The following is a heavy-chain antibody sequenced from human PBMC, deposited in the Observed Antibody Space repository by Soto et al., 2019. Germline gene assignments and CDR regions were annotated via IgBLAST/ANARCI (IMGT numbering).Heavy chain of an antibody. CDR1: GDTFSSYA. CDR2: IIPIFGTA. J-gene: IGHJ4*02. CDR3: ARERGAMSYYFVY. D-gene: IGHD2-2*01. Sequence: KVSCKASGDTFSSYAISWVRQAPGQGLEWMGRIIPIFGTANYAQKFQGRVTITADESTSTAYMELSSLRSEDTAVYYCARERGAMSYYFVYWGQGTLVTVSS. V-gene: IGHV1-69*15.